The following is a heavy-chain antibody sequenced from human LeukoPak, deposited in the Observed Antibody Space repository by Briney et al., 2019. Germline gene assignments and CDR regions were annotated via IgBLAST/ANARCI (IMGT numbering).Heavy chain of an antibody. CDR2: IYSGGST. Sequence: GGSLRLSCAASGFTVSSNYMSWVRQAPGKGLECVSVIYSGGSTYYADSVKGRFTISRDNAKNTLYLQMNSLRAEDTAVYYCARGPSGGRYYVGDYWGQGTLVTVSS. D-gene: IGHD1-26*01. CDR1: GFTVSSNY. J-gene: IGHJ4*02. CDR3: ARGPSGGRYYVGDY. V-gene: IGHV3-53*01.